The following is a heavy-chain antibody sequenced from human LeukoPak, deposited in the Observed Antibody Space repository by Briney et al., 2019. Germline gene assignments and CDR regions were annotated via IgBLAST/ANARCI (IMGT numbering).Heavy chain of an antibody. CDR1: GYTFTSFY. D-gene: IGHD3-22*01. Sequence: GASVKVSCKASGYTFTSFYIHWVRQAPGQGLEWMAIINPSGGTTRYAQKFQGRVTMTRDTSTSTVYVELSSLRSEDTAVYYCARDARPSYDTSGYYFPGDYWGQGTLVTVSS. V-gene: IGHV1-46*01. CDR2: INPSGGTT. CDR3: ARDARPSYDTSGYYFPGDY. J-gene: IGHJ4*02.